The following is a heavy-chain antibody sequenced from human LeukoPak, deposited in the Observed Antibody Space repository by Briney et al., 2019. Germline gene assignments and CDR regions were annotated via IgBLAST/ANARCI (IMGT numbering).Heavy chain of an antibody. CDR3: ARVTYYYDTSGPNGYFDL. Sequence: SETLSLTCTVSGDSISSYYWGWIRQSPGKGLECIGYIYYSASTYYNPSLKSRVTFSVDTSKNQFFLRLTSVTAADTAVYYCARVTYYYDTSGPNGYFDLWGRGTLVTVSS. J-gene: IGHJ2*01. D-gene: IGHD3-22*01. CDR2: IYYSAST. V-gene: IGHV4-59*01. CDR1: GDSISSYY.